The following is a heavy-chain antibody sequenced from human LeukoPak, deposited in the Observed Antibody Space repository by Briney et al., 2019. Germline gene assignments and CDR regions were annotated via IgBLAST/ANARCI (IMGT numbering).Heavy chain of an antibody. CDR3: ARPGTMVRGVTFEY. D-gene: IGHD3-10*01. CDR2: IYTGDSDT. V-gene: IGHV5-51*01. Sequence: GEPLKISCKASGYSFTSYWIGWVRQMPGKGLEWMGIIYTGDSDTRYSPSFQGQVTISADTSISTAYLQWSSLKASDTAMYYCARPGTMVRGVTFEYWGQGTLVTVSS. CDR1: GYSFTSYW. J-gene: IGHJ4*02.